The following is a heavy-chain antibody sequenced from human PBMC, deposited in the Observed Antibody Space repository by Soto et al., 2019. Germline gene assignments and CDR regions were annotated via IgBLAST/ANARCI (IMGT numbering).Heavy chain of an antibody. J-gene: IGHJ4*02. CDR1: GGYIISYY. CDR2: IYSIGGT. Sequence: SETMSVTCTVAGGYIISYYWSWIRQPPGKGLEWIGYIYSIGGTSYNPSLNSRVTMSVDTSKNQFSLKLSSLTAADTAVYYCASGLPGSPIDYWGQGTLVTVSS. V-gene: IGHV4-59*01. CDR3: ASGLPGSPIDY. D-gene: IGHD2-21*02.